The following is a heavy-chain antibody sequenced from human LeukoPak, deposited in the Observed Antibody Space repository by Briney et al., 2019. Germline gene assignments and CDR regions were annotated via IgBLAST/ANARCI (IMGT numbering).Heavy chain of an antibody. CDR1: RGTFSSQA. D-gene: IGHD2-2*01. Sequence: GASVKVSCKASRGTFSSQAISWVRQAPGQGLEGMGGIIPIFGTANYEQKFQGRVTITTDESTSTAYMELSSLRSEDTAVYYCAREASSTNTGNWFDPWGQGTLVTVSS. CDR2: IIPIFGTA. V-gene: IGHV1-69*05. CDR3: AREASSTNTGNWFDP. J-gene: IGHJ5*02.